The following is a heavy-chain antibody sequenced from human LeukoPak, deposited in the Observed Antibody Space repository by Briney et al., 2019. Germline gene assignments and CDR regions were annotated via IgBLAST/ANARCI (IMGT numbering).Heavy chain of an antibody. Sequence: GGSLRLSCAASGFTFSSYGMHWVRQAPGKGLEWVAFIRYDGSNKYYADSVKGRFTIPRDNSKNTLYLQMNSLRAEDTAVYYCAKDRTYGSGSYPTPADYWGQGTLVTVSS. V-gene: IGHV3-30*02. CDR3: AKDRTYGSGSYPTPADY. D-gene: IGHD3-10*01. CDR1: GFTFSSYG. J-gene: IGHJ4*02. CDR2: IRYDGSNK.